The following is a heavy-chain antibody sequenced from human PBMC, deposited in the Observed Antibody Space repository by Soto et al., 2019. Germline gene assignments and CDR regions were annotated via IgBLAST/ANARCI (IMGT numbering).Heavy chain of an antibody. CDR1: GFTFSSYG. J-gene: IGHJ3*01. Sequence: PGGSLRLSCAASGFTFSSYGMHWVRQAPGKGLEWVAVIWYDGSNKCYADSVKGRFTISRDNSKNTLYLVMNSLRAEDTAVYYCSRDTRYYDSSGDVFDLWGQGTMVTVSS. V-gene: IGHV3-33*01. CDR3: SRDTRYYDSSGDVFDL. D-gene: IGHD3-22*01. CDR2: IWYDGSNK.